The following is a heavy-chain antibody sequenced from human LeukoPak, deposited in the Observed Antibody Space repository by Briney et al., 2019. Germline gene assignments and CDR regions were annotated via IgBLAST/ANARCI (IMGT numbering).Heavy chain of an antibody. J-gene: IGHJ5*02. V-gene: IGHV4-4*02. CDR3: ARARDIVVVPAAMIGWFDP. CDR2: INHSGST. Sequence: SGTLSLTCAVSGGSISSNNWWGWVRQPPGKGLEWIGEINHSGSTNYNPSPKSRVTISVDTSKNQFSLKLSSVTAADTAVYYCARARDIVVVPAAMIGWFDPWGQGTLVTVSS. D-gene: IGHD2-2*01. CDR1: GGSISSNNW.